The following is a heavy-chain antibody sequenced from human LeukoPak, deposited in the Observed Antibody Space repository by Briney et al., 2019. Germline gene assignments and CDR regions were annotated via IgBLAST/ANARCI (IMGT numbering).Heavy chain of an antibody. CDR2: IWYDGSNK. CDR3: ARSLWFGELVGFPNWFDP. Sequence: GGSLRLSCAASGFTFSSYGMHWVRQALGKGLEWVAVIWYDGSNKYYADSVKGRFTISRDNSKNTLYLQMNSLRAEDTAVYYCARSLWFGELVGFPNWFDPWGQGTLVTVSS. CDR1: GFTFSSYG. J-gene: IGHJ5*02. V-gene: IGHV3-33*01. D-gene: IGHD3-10*01.